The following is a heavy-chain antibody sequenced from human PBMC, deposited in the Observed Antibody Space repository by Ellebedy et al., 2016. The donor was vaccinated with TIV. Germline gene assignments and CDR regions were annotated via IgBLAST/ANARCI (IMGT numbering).Heavy chain of an antibody. Sequence: GGSLRLSCTASEFTLTNYWMTWVRRAPGKGLEWVANINEDGTKKHYVDSVKGRFTISRDNAGNSLYLQMNSLGAEDTAVYYCARAIYSASYLWGRGTLVTVSS. J-gene: IGHJ2*01. V-gene: IGHV3-7*01. CDR1: EFTLTNYW. D-gene: IGHD4-11*01. CDR2: INEDGTKK. CDR3: ARAIYSASYL.